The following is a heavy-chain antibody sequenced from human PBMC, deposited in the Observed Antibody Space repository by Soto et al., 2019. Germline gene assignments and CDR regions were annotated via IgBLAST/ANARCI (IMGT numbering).Heavy chain of an antibody. CDR1: GVTFSSYA. CDR2: ISGSGGST. CDR3: AREGRSYYDSSGYYEYYYDY. Sequence: GGSLRLSCAASGVTFSSYAMSWVRQAPGKGLEWVSAISGSGGSTYYADSVKGRFTISRDNSKNTLYLQMNSLRAEDTAVYYCAREGRSYYDSSGYYEYYYDYWGQGTLVTVSS. D-gene: IGHD3-22*01. J-gene: IGHJ4*02. V-gene: IGHV3-23*01.